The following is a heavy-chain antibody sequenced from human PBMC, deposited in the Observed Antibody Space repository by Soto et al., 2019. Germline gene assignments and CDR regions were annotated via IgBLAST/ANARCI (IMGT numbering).Heavy chain of an antibody. CDR3: AREGNWNYPHDYYYYGMDV. V-gene: IGHV1-69*13. Sequence: SVKVSCKASGGTFSSYAISWVRQAPGQGLEWMGGIIPIFGTANYAQKFQGRVTITADESTSTAYMELSSLRSEDTAVYYCAREGNWNYPHDYYYYGMDVWGQGTTVTVSS. J-gene: IGHJ6*02. D-gene: IGHD1-7*01. CDR2: IIPIFGTA. CDR1: GGTFSSYA.